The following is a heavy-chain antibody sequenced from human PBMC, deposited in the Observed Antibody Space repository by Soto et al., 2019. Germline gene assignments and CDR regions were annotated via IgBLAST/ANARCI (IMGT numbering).Heavy chain of an antibody. CDR2: IWYDGSNK. CDR3: ARDETPDYGDYYNY. J-gene: IGHJ4*02. Sequence: GGSLRLSCAASGFTFSSYGMHWVRQAPGKGLEWVAVIWYDGSNKYYADSVKGRFTISRDNSKNTLYLQMNSLRAEDTAVYYCARDETPDYGDYYNYWGQGTLVTVSS. CDR1: GFTFSSYG. V-gene: IGHV3-33*01. D-gene: IGHD4-17*01.